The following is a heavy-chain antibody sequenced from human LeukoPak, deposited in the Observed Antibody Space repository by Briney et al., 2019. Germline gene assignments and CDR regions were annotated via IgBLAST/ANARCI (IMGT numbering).Heavy chain of an antibody. J-gene: IGHJ4*02. D-gene: IGHD3-10*01. CDR3: ASRLLWFGELLYSGDFDY. CDR2: IDPNSGGT. V-gene: IGHV1-2*02. Sequence: ASVKVSCKASGYTFTGYYMHWVRQAPGQGLEWMGWIDPNSGGTNYAQKFQGRVTTTRDTSIGTAYMELSRLRSDDTAVYYCASRLLWFGELLYSGDFDYWGQGTLVTVSS. CDR1: GYTFTGYY.